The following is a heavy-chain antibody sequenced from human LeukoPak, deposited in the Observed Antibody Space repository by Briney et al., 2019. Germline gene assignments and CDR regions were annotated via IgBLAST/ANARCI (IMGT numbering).Heavy chain of an antibody. J-gene: IGHJ4*02. Sequence: GGSLRLSCAASGFTFDDYAMHWVRQAPGKGLEWVSGISWNSGSIGYADSVKGRFTISRDNAKNSLYLQMNSLRAEDTALYYCAKDSNRYSSGWPGSSIDYWGQGTLVTVSS. D-gene: IGHD6-19*01. CDR1: GFTFDDYA. CDR3: AKDSNRYSSGWPGSSIDY. CDR2: ISWNSGSI. V-gene: IGHV3-9*01.